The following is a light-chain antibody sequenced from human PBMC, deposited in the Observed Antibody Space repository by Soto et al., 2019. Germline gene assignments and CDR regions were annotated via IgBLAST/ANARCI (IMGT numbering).Light chain of an antibody. CDR1: TSDVGSYNL. CDR3: SSYAGSSTYV. Sequence: QSALTQPASVSGSPGQSITISCTGTTSDVGSYNLVSWYQQHPDKAPKLIIYEGIRRPSGVSNRFSGSKSANTASLTISGLQAEDEADYHCSSYAGSSTYVFXTRTKVTVL. V-gene: IGLV2-23*01. J-gene: IGLJ1*01. CDR2: EGI.